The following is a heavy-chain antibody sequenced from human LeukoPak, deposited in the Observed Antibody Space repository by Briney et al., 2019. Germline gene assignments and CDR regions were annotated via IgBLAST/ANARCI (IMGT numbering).Heavy chain of an antibody. J-gene: IGHJ4*02. V-gene: IGHV3-9*01. D-gene: IGHD6-19*01. CDR2: ISWNSGSI. Sequence: GGSLGLSCAASGFTFDDYAMHWVRQAPGKGLVWVSGISWNSGSIGYADSVKGRFTISRDNAKNSLYLQMNSLRAEDTALYYCAKDAVDSHNDWGQGTLVTVSS. CDR1: GFTFDDYA. CDR3: AKDAVDSHND.